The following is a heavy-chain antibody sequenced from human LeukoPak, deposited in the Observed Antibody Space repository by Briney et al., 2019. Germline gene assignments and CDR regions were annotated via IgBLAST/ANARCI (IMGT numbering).Heavy chain of an antibody. D-gene: IGHD4-17*01. Sequence: GGSLRLSCAASGFTFSSYSMSWVRQAPGKGLEWVAVISYDGSNKYSADSVKGRFTISRDNSKNTLYLQMNSLRPEDTAVYYCATDHGFHYGAYFDYWGQGTLVTVSS. CDR3: ATDHGFHYGAYFDY. V-gene: IGHV3-30*03. CDR1: GFTFSSYS. J-gene: IGHJ4*02. CDR2: ISYDGSNK.